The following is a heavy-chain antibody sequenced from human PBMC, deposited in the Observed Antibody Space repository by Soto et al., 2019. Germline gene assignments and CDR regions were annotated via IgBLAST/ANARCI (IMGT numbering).Heavy chain of an antibody. J-gene: IGHJ6*02. V-gene: IGHV1-69*01. CDR1: GGTFSSYA. Sequence: QVQLVQSGAEVKKPGSSVKVSCKASGGTFSSYAISWVRQAPGQGLEWMGGIIPIFGTANYAQKFQGRVTITADESTSTAYMELSSLRSEDTAVYSCARPIAARPYDYLGMDVLGQGTTVTVSS. CDR3: ARPIAARPYDYLGMDV. D-gene: IGHD6-6*01. CDR2: IIPIFGTA.